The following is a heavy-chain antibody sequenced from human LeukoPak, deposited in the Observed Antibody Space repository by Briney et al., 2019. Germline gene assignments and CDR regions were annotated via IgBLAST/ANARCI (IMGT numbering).Heavy chain of an antibody. V-gene: IGHV4-39*01. J-gene: IGHJ6*03. CDR3: ARFYTTSQYGSGYMDV. CDR2: MSYSGST. Sequence: PSETLSLTCTVSGGSISSSSYYWGWIRQPPGKGLEWIGSMSYSGSTYYNPSLKSRVIIAVDTSKTQFSLKLSSVTAADTAVYYCARFYTTSQYGSGYMDVWGKGTTVTASS. D-gene: IGHD3-10*01. CDR1: GGSISSSSYY.